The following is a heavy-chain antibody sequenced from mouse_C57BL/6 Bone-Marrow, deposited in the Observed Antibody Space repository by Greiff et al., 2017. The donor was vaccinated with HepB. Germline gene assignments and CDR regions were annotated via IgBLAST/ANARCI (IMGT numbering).Heavy chain of an antibody. J-gene: IGHJ3*01. D-gene: IGHD1-1*01. CDR3: TRITTVVAPRFAY. CDR2: IDPETGGT. Sequence: VQLQQSGAELVRPGASVTLSCKASGYTFTDYEMHWVKQTPVHGLEWIGAIDPETGGTAYNQKFKGKAILTADKSSSTAYMELRSLTSEDSAVYYCTRITTVVAPRFAYWGQGTLVTVSA. V-gene: IGHV1-15*01. CDR1: GYTFTDYE.